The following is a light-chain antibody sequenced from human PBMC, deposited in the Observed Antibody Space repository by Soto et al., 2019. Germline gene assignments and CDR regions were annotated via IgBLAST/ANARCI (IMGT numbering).Light chain of an antibody. CDR2: KAS. V-gene: IGKV1-5*03. CDR1: QSISRW. CDR3: QQYTSYSRT. J-gene: IGKJ1*01. Sequence: DIQMTQSPSPLTASVGDRVTSTCRASQSISRWLAWNQQKPGKAPKVLIYKASSLESGVPSRFSGSGSGTEFTLTISSLQPDDFATYYCQQYTSYSRTFGQGTKVDIK.